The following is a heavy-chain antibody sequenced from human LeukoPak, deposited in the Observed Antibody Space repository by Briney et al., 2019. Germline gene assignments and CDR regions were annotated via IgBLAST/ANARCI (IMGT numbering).Heavy chain of an antibody. Sequence: GGSLRLSCAASGFTFSSYAMHWVRQAPGKGLEWVAVISYDGSNKYYADSVKGRFTISRDNSKNTLYLQMNSLRAEDTAVYYCARDRWERAAAGTYYYYYYGMDVWGQGTTVTVSS. V-gene: IGHV3-30-3*01. D-gene: IGHD6-13*01. CDR1: GFTFSSYA. CDR2: ISYDGSNK. CDR3: ARDRWERAAAGTYYYYYYGMDV. J-gene: IGHJ6*02.